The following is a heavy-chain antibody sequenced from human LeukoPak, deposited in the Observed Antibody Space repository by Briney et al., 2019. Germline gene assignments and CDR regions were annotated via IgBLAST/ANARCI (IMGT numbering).Heavy chain of an antibody. D-gene: IGHD2-21*01. CDR3: ACGGARPVDY. V-gene: IGHV4-59*01. CDR2: IYYSGST. Sequence: LSETLSLTCTVSGGSISSYYWSWIRQPPGKGLEWIGYIYYSGSTNYNPSLKSRVTISVDTSKNQFSLKLSSVTAADTAVYYCACGGARPVDYWGQGTLVTVSS. CDR1: GGSISSYY. J-gene: IGHJ4*02.